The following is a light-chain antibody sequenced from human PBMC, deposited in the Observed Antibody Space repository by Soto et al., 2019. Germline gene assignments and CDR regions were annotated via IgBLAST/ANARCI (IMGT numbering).Light chain of an antibody. Sequence: EIVLTQSPGTLSLSPCERATLSPSASQSVSNYFAWYQQKPGQAPRLLIYGASSRATGIPDRFSGSGSGTDFTLTISRLEPEDFAVYYCQQYGSSPPITFGQGTRLEIK. CDR2: GAS. CDR3: QQYGSSPPIT. J-gene: IGKJ5*01. CDR1: QSVSNY. V-gene: IGKV3-20*01.